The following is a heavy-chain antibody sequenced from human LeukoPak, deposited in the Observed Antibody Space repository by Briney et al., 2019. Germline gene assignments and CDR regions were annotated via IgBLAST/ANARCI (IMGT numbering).Heavy chain of an antibody. CDR3: ARDILTGSQSRFQH. V-gene: IGHV3-48*04. CDR1: GFTFSSYS. Sequence: GWSLRLSCAASGFTFSSYSMTWVRQAPGKGLEWVSYISSSSSTIYYADSVKGRFTISRDNAKNSLYLQMNSLRAEDTAVYYCARDILTGSQSRFQHWGQGTLVTVSS. J-gene: IGHJ1*01. CDR2: ISSSSSTI. D-gene: IGHD3-9*01.